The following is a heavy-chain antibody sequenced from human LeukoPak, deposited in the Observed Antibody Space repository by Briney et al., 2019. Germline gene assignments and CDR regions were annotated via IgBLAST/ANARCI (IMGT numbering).Heavy chain of an antibody. J-gene: IGHJ4*02. CDR1: GFTFSSYA. Sequence: GGSLRLSCAASGFTFSSYAMTWVRQAPGKGLEWVSTISGSRGDTYYADSVKGRFTISRDNAKNSLYLQMNSLRAEDTAVYYCARGAYYYEDWGQGTLVTVSS. V-gene: IGHV3-23*01. D-gene: IGHD3-22*01. CDR2: ISGSRGDT. CDR3: ARGAYYYED.